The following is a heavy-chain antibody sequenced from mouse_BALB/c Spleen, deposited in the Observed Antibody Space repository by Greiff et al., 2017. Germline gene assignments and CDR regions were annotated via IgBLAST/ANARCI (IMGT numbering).Heavy chain of an antibody. D-gene: IGHD1-1*01. J-gene: IGHJ4*01. V-gene: IGHV1S34*01. CDR2: ISCYNGAT. CDR3: ARGDYGSHYYAMDY. Sequence: LVKTGASVKISCKASGYSFTGYYMHWVKQSHGKSLEWIGYISCYNGATSYNQKFKGKATFTVDTSSSTAYMQFNSLTSEDSAVYYCARGDYGSHYYAMDYWGQGTSVTVSS. CDR1: GYSFTGYY.